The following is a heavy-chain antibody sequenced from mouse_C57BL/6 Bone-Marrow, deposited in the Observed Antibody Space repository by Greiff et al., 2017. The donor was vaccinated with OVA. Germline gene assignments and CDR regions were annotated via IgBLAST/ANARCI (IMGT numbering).Heavy chain of an antibody. J-gene: IGHJ4*01. CDR2: IFPGSGST. CDR3: ARRGWLLRYYYAMDY. V-gene: IGHV1-75*01. Sequence: QVQLQQSGPELVKPGASVTISCKASGYTFTDYYINWVKQRPGKGLEWIGWIFPGSGSTYYNEKLKGKATLTVDKSSSTAYMLLSSLTSEDSAVYFCARRGWLLRYYYAMDYWGQGTSVTVSS. CDR1: GYTFTDYY. D-gene: IGHD2-3*01.